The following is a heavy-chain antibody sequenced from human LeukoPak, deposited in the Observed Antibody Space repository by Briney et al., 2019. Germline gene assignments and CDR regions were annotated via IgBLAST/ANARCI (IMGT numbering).Heavy chain of an antibody. Sequence: PSETLSLTCAVYGGSFSGYYWSWIRQPPGKGLEWIGEINHSGSTNYNPSLKSRVTISVDTSKNQFSLKLSSVTAADTAVYYCARGRQRGYYGSGSYYSPSYIDYWGQGTLVTVSS. V-gene: IGHV4-34*01. CDR1: GGSFSGYY. D-gene: IGHD3-10*01. J-gene: IGHJ4*02. CDR3: ARGRQRGYYGSGSYYSPSYIDY. CDR2: INHSGST.